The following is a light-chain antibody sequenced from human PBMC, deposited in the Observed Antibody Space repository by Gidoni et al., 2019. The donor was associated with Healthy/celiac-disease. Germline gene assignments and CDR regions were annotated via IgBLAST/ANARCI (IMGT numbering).Light chain of an antibody. J-gene: IGLJ1*01. CDR2: EVS. V-gene: IGLV2-8*01. CDR3: SSYAGSNNPYV. Sequence: QSSLTHPPSASWSPGHSVTISCTGTSSDVGGYNYVSWYQQHTGKAPKLMIYEVSKRPSGVPDRFSGSKSGNTASLTVSGLQAEDEADYYCSSYAGSNNPYVFGTGTKVTVL. CDR1: SSDVGGYNY.